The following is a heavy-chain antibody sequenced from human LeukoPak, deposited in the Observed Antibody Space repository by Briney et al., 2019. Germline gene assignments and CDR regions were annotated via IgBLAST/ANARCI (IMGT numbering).Heavy chain of an antibody. J-gene: IGHJ6*03. D-gene: IGHD3-10*01. CDR3: AGRRGKTDYMDV. V-gene: IGHV4-61*08. CDR2: IYYSGGI. Sequence: PSETLSLTCGVSGGSVSSGDYYWSWIRQPPGKGLEWIGYIYYSGGIYYNPSLKSRVTMSVDTSKNQFSLKLSSVTAADTAVYYCAGRRGKTDYMDVWGKGTTVTVSS. CDR1: GGSVSSGDYY.